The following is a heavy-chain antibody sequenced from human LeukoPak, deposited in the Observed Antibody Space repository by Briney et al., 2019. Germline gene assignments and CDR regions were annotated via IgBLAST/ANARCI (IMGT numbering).Heavy chain of an antibody. D-gene: IGHD6-6*01. CDR3: ARDSRKTYSSSPDYYFDY. V-gene: IGHV3-30-3*01. CDR2: ISYDGSNK. J-gene: IGHJ4*02. Sequence: PGRSLRLSCAASGFTFSSYAMHWVRQAPGKGLEWVAVISYDGSNKYYADSVKGRFTISRDNSKNTLYLQMNSLRAEDTAVYYCARDSRKTYSSSPDYYFDYWGQGTLVTVSS. CDR1: GFTFSSYA.